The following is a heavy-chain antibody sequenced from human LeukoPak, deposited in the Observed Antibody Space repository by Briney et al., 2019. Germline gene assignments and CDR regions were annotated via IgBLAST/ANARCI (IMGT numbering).Heavy chain of an antibody. CDR2: ISYDGSNK. CDR1: GFTFSSYG. J-gene: IGHJ4*02. Sequence: GRSLRLSCAASGFTFSSYGMHWVRQAPGKGLEWVAVISYDGSNKYYADSVKGRFTISRDNSKNTLYLQMNSLRAEDTAVYYCAKDQKAVAGLGDYWGQGTLVTVSP. D-gene: IGHD6-19*01. V-gene: IGHV3-30*18. CDR3: AKDQKAVAGLGDY.